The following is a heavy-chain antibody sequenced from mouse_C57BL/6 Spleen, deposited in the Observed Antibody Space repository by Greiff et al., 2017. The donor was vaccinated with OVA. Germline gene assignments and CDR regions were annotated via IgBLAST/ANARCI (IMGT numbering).Heavy chain of an antibody. CDR3: ARSVYYYAMDY. CDR2: IYPSDSET. J-gene: IGHJ4*01. Sequence: QVQLQQPGAELVRPGSSVKLSCKASGYTFTSYWMDWVKQRPGQGLEWIGNIYPSDSETHYNQKFKDKATLTVDKSSSTAYMQLSSLTSEDSAVYYCARSVYYYAMDYWGQGTSVTVSS. V-gene: IGHV1-61*01. CDR1: GYTFTSYW. D-gene: IGHD2-1*01.